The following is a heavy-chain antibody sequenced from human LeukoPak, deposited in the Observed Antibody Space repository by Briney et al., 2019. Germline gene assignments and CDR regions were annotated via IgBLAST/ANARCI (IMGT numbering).Heavy chain of an antibody. CDR2: ISSSSSYI. V-gene: IGHV3-21*01. D-gene: IGHD2-15*01. CDR1: GLPFSSYS. J-gene: IGHJ5*02. Sequence: GGSLSLSCAASGLPFSSYSMNWARKAPGKGLGWVSSISSSSSYIYYADSVKGRFTISRDNAKNSLYLQMNSLRAEDTAVYYCASLVRLLDWFDPWGQGTLVTVSS. CDR3: ASLVRLLDWFDP.